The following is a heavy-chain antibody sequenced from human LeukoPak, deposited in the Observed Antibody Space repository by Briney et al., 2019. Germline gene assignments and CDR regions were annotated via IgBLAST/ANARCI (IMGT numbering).Heavy chain of an antibody. J-gene: IGHJ4*02. CDR2: IYYSGNT. Sequence: PSETLSPTCTVSGGSISDGGYYWSWIRQHPGKGLEWIGYIYYSGNTYYNPSLKSRVTISVDTSKNQFSLKLTSVTAADTAVYFCARVNSGSYPYYFDSWGQGTLVTVSS. CDR1: GGSISDGGYY. V-gene: IGHV4-31*03. CDR3: ARVNSGSYPYYFDS. D-gene: IGHD1-26*01.